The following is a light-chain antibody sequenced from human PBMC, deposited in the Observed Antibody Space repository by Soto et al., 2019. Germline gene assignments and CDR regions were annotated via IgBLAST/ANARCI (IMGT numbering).Light chain of an antibody. V-gene: IGLV2-14*01. CDR2: EVS. J-gene: IGLJ2*01. Sequence: QSALTQPASVSGSPGQSITISCTGTSSDVGGYNYVSWYQQHPGKAPKLMIYEVSNRPSGVSNRFSGSKSGNTASLTISGLQAADEADYYCSSYTSSSMVFGGGTKVTVL. CDR3: SSYTSSSMV. CDR1: SSDVGGYNY.